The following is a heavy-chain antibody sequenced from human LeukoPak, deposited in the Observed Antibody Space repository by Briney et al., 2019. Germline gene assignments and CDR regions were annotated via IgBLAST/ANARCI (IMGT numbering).Heavy chain of an antibody. CDR2: IFHFGRT. CDR3: ARQEISLIVAVITKGFGHFDS. V-gene: IGHV4-39*01. J-gene: IGHJ4*02. D-gene: IGHD3-22*01. CDR1: GDSITSNSHS. Sequence: PSETLSLTCSVSGDSITSNSHSWGWIRQPPGKGLEWIGIIFHFGRTYYSPSLKSRVTMSVDTSKNQFSLNLRSVTAADTGVYYCARQEISLIVAVITKGFGHFDSWGQGALVTVPS.